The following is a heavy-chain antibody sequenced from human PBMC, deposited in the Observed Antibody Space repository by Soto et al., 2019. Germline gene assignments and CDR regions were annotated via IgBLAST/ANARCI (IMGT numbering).Heavy chain of an antibody. CDR1: GYTSTGYY. V-gene: IGHV1-2*04. Sequence: QVQLVQSGAEVKKPGASVKVSCKASGYTSTGYYMHWVRQAPGQGLEWMGWINPNSGGTNYAQKFQGWVTMTRDTSISTAYMELSRLRSDDTAVYYCARAHCGGDCYSGVDYWGQGTLVTVSS. CDR2: INPNSGGT. J-gene: IGHJ4*02. D-gene: IGHD2-21*02. CDR3: ARAHCGGDCYSGVDY.